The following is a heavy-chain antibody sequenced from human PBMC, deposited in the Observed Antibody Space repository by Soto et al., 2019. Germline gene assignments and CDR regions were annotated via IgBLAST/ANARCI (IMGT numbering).Heavy chain of an antibody. J-gene: IGHJ2*01. Sequence: QVQLVQSGAEVKKPGASVKVSCKASGYTFTSYAMHWVRQAPGQRLEWMGWINAGNGNTKYSQKFQGRVTITRDTSAIIAYMELSSLRCEDTAVYYCARGGSLYWYFDLWGRGTLVTVSS. CDR1: GYTFTSYA. CDR2: INAGNGNT. CDR3: ARGGSLYWYFDL. V-gene: IGHV1-3*01. D-gene: IGHD1-26*01.